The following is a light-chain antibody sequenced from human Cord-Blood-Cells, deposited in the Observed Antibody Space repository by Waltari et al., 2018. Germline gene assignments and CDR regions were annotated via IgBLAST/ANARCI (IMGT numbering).Light chain of an antibody. CDR1: QSVSSN. CDR2: GAS. Sequence: EIVRTQSPATLSLSPGERATLSCRASQSVSSNLAWYQQKPGQAPRLLIYGASTRATGIPARFSGSGSGTEFTLTISSLQSEDFAVYYCQQYNNWPPMYTFGQGTKLEIK. CDR3: QQYNNWPPMYT. J-gene: IGKJ2*01. V-gene: IGKV3-15*01.